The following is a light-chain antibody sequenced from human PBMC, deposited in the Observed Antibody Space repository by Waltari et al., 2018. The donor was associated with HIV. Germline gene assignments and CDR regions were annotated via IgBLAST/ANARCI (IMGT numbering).Light chain of an antibody. CDR1: QSVSTN. CDR2: AAP. Sequence: EIFLTQSPATLSVSPGDRATTSCRASQSVSTNLAWYQFKPGQAPRLLIRAAPTRASGVPARFSGSGSGAEFTLAISSLQSEDFALYYCQQYENWPYTFGQGTKVEIK. CDR3: QQYENWPYT. J-gene: IGKJ2*01. V-gene: IGKV3-15*01.